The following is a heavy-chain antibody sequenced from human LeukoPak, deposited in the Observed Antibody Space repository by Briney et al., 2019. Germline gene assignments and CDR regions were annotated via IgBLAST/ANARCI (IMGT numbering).Heavy chain of an antibody. Sequence: PGGPLRLSCAASGFTFSDYYMSWIRHAPGKGLEWVSYISSSGSTIYYADSVKGRFTISRDNAKNSLYLQMNSLRAEDTAVYYCARDLSVAGGSKAYYYGMDVWGQGTTVTVSS. D-gene: IGHD6-19*01. V-gene: IGHV3-11*01. CDR3: ARDLSVAGGSKAYYYGMDV. CDR1: GFTFSDYY. J-gene: IGHJ6*02. CDR2: ISSSGSTI.